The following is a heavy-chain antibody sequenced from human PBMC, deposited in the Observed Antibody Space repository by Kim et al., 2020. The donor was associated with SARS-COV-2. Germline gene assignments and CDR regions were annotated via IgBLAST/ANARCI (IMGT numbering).Heavy chain of an antibody. CDR2: ISWNSGNI. CDR1: GFTFGDYA. V-gene: IGHV3-9*01. CDR3: AKDMRSGTTYSFDY. D-gene: IGHD2-2*01. Sequence: GGSLRLSCAASGFTFGDYAMHWVRQAPGKGLEWVSGISWNSGNIGYADSVKGRFTISRDKAKNSLYLQMNSLRAEDTALYYCAKDMRSGTTYSFDYWGQGTLGTVSS. J-gene: IGHJ4*02.